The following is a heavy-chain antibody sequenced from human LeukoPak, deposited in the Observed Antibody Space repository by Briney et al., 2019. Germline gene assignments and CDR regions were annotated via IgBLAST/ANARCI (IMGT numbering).Heavy chain of an antibody. Sequence: RGESLKISCKGSGYSFTSYWIGWVRQMPGKGLEWMGIIYPGDSDTRYSPSFQGQVTISADKSISTAYLQWSSLKASDTAMYYCARARAPHYDSSGYLDYWGQGTLATVSS. CDR2: IYPGDSDT. J-gene: IGHJ4*02. CDR1: GYSFTSYW. D-gene: IGHD3-22*01. CDR3: ARARAPHYDSSGYLDY. V-gene: IGHV5-51*01.